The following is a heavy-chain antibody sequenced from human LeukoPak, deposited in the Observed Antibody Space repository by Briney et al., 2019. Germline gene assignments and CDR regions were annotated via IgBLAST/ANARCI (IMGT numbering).Heavy chain of an antibody. CDR2: IYYSGST. CDR3: ARRSYDSSGYYYFDS. J-gene: IGHJ4*02. CDR1: GGSISNTIYY. D-gene: IGHD3-22*01. V-gene: IGHV4-39*01. Sequence: SETLSLTCTVSGGSISNTIYYWGWIRQPPGKGLEWIGNIYYSGSTYYNPSLKSRVTISVDTSKNQFSLKLSSVTAADTAVYYCARRSYDSSGYYYFDSWGQGTLVTVSS.